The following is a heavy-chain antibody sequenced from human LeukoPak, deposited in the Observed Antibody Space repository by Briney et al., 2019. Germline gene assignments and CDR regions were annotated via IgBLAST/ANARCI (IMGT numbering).Heavy chain of an antibody. CDR3: ARDSSGWYPGNWFDP. J-gene: IGHJ5*02. V-gene: IGHV1-2*02. CDR1: GYTFTGYY. Sequence: ASVKVSCKASGYTFTGYYMHWVRQAPGQGLEWMGWINTNSGGTNYAQKFQGRVTMTRDTSISTAYMELSRLRSDDTAVYYCARDSSGWYPGNWFDPWGQGTLVTVSS. CDR2: INTNSGGT. D-gene: IGHD6-19*01.